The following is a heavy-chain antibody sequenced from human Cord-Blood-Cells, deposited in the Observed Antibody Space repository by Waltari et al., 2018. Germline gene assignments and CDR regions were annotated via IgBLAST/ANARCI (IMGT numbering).Heavy chain of an antibody. D-gene: IGHD2-2*01. CDR3: AKDFCSSTSCYDY. J-gene: IGHJ4*03. Sequence: QVQLVESGGGVVQPGRSMRLTCAAAGFTFRSHCLHCVRTAPGKGLEWVAVIWYDGSNKYYADSVKGRFTISRDNSKNTLYLQMNSLRAEDTAMYYCAKDFCSSTSCYDYWGQGTLVTVSS. V-gene: IGHV3-30*18. CDR1: GFTFRSHC. CDR2: IWYDGSNK.